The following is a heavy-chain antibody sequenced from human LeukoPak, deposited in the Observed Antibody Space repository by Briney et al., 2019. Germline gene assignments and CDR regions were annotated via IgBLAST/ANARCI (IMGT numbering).Heavy chain of an antibody. CDR2: MYYSGST. V-gene: IGHV4-39*07. Sequence: SETLSLICTVSGGSISSSSYYWGWIRQPPGKGLEWIGSMYYSGSTYYNPSLKSRVTISVDTSKNQFSLKLSSVTAADTAVYYCARTRDPPYYFDYWGQGTLVTVSS. CDR3: ARTRDPPYYFDY. CDR1: GGSISSSSYY. D-gene: IGHD4-11*01. J-gene: IGHJ4*02.